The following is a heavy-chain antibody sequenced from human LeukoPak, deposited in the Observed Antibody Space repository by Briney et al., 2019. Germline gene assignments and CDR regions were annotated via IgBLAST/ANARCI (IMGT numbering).Heavy chain of an antibody. CDR1: GFTFSEYY. J-gene: IGHJ3*02. Sequence: RSGGSLRLSCAASGFTFSEYYMSWIRQAPGKGLEWVSYISSSGSTIYYADSVKGRFTISRDNAKNSLYLQMNSLRAEDTAVYYCARDRGSGAFDIWGQGTKVSVSS. CDR2: ISSSGSTI. D-gene: IGHD2-15*01. CDR3: ARDRGSGAFDI. V-gene: IGHV3-11*01.